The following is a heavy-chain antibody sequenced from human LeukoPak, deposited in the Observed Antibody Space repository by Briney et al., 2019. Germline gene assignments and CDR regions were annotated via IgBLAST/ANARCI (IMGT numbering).Heavy chain of an antibody. CDR3: AKGMRSADAFDI. Sequence: GGSLRLSCAASGFTFSGYAMHWVRQAPGKGLEWVAAISFDGSNKYYADSVKGRFTISRDNSKNTLYLHMNSLRAEDTAVYYCAKGMRSADAFDIWGQGTMVTVSS. CDR2: ISFDGSNK. CDR1: GFTFSGYA. V-gene: IGHV3-30-3*01. D-gene: IGHD5-24*01. J-gene: IGHJ3*02.